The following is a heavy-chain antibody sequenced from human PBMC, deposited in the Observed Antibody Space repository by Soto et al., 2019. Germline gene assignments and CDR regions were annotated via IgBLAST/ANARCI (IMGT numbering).Heavy chain of an antibody. CDR1: GSSFSNYW. Sequence: ELQLVETGGGFVQRGGSLRLSCAASGSSFSNYWMTWVRQPPGKGLEWVASINQDGTKNFYVDSVKGRFTISRDNAKNSFFLQMITLRAEDTAVYYCARWQSSGWYLDIWGQGTLVSVSS. CDR2: INQDGTKN. V-gene: IGHV3-7*03. CDR3: ARWQSSGWYLDI. J-gene: IGHJ4*02. D-gene: IGHD6-19*01.